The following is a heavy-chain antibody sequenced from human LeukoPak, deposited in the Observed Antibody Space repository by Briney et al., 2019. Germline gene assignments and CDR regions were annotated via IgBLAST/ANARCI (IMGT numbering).Heavy chain of an antibody. CDR2: INPSGGST. CDR3: ARGSTEVAATRAVFDP. J-gene: IGHJ5*02. CDR1: GYAFTSYY. V-gene: IGHV1-46*01. D-gene: IGHD2-15*01. Sequence: ASVKVSCKASGYAFTSYYMHWVRQAPGQGLEWMGIINPSGGSTSYAQKFQGRVTMTRDTSTSTVYMELSSLRSEDTAVYYCARGSTEVAATRAVFDPWGQGTLVTVSS.